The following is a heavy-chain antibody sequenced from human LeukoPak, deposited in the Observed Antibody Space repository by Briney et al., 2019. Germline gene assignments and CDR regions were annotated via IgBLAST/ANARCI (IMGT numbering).Heavy chain of an antibody. CDR1: GFTFSSYA. CDR2: ISYVGSNK. CDR3: ARGNIVSTITEVDY. Sequence: GGSLRLSCAASGFTFSSYAMHWVRQAPGKGLEWVAVISYVGSNKYYADSVKGRFTISRDNSKNTLYLQMNSLRSEDTAVYYCARGNIVSTITEVDYWGQGTLVTVSS. V-gene: IGHV3-30*04. J-gene: IGHJ4*02. D-gene: IGHD5/OR15-5a*01.